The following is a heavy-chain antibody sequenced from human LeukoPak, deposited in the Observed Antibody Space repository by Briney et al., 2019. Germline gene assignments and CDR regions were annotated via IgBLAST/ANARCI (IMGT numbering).Heavy chain of an antibody. Sequence: GGSLRLSCQASGFIFTDYAMSWVRQAPGKGLEWVSSINNGAGATFFADSVKGRFTISRDDSRGMVYLQMNSLTAEDTAVYYCARSGLATCHYWGRGTLVTVSS. D-gene: IGHD3-10*01. V-gene: IGHV3-23*01. J-gene: IGHJ4*02. CDR1: GFIFTDYA. CDR2: INNGAGAT. CDR3: ARSGLATCHY.